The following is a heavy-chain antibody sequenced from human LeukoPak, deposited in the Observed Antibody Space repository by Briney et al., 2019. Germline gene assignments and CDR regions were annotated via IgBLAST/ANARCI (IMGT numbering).Heavy chain of an antibody. V-gene: IGHV3-30-3*01. Sequence: GGSLRLSCAASGFTFSSYAMHWVRQAPGKGLEWVAVISYDGSNKYYADSVKGRFTISRDNSKNTLYLQMNSLRAEDTAVYCCAREFYDSSGYSFDYWGQGTLVTVSS. CDR1: GFTFSSYA. CDR3: AREFYDSSGYSFDY. J-gene: IGHJ4*02. CDR2: ISYDGSNK. D-gene: IGHD3-22*01.